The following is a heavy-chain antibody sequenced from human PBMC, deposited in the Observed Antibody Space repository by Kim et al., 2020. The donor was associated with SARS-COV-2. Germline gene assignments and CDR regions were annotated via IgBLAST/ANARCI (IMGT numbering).Heavy chain of an antibody. V-gene: IGHV3-7*03. CDR3: ARGWHYDILTGYYND. D-gene: IGHD3-9*01. Sequence: DSVKGRLTISRDNAKNSLYLQMNSLRAEDTAVYYCARGWHYDILTGYYNDWGQGTLVTVSS. J-gene: IGHJ4*02.